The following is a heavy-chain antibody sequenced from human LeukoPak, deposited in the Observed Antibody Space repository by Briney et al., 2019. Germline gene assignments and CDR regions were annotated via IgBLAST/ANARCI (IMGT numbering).Heavy chain of an antibody. CDR3: ARVTAVAGTSVGVDA. J-gene: IGHJ4*02. D-gene: IGHD6-19*01. Sequence: GGSLRLSCVATGFTFTKHWMSWVRQSRGKGLVWVSRINSDASVTTYADSVKGRFTISRDNAKNTLYLQMNSLRAEDTAVYYCARVTAVAGTSVGVDAWGQGILVTVS. CDR1: GFTFTKHW. CDR2: INSDASVT. V-gene: IGHV3-74*01.